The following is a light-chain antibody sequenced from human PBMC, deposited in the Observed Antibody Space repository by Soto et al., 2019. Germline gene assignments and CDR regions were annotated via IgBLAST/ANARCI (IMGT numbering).Light chain of an antibody. J-gene: IGKJ1*01. Sequence: DIVLTQSPGTLSLSPGERATLSCRASQSVSSTYIAWYQQRPGQAPRLLIYGGSRRTAGIPDRFTGSAAGTDFTLTISRLEPDDVAVYYCQQYGASPWTFGQGTKVEIK. CDR3: QQYGASPWT. V-gene: IGKV3-20*01. CDR2: GGS. CDR1: QSVSSTY.